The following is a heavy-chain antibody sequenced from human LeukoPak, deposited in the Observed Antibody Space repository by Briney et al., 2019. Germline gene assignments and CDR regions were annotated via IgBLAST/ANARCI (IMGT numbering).Heavy chain of an antibody. Sequence: SGTLSLTCTVSGGSISDYYWSWIRQPAGKGLEWIGRIYTSGSTNYNPSLKSRVTMSVDTSKNQFSLKLSSVTAADTAVYYCARDHYDSSGYYIVDYWGQGTLVTVSS. CDR3: ARDHYDSSGYYIVDY. CDR2: IYTSGST. V-gene: IGHV4-4*07. J-gene: IGHJ4*02. D-gene: IGHD3-22*01. CDR1: GGSISDYY.